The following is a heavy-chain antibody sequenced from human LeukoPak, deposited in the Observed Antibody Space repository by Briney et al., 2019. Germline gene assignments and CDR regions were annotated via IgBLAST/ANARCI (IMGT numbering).Heavy chain of an antibody. CDR2: ISSSSSYI. Sequence: PGGSLRLSCAASGFTFSSYSMNWVRQAPGKGLEWVSSISSSSSYIYYADSVKGRFTISRDNAKNSLYLQMNSLRAEDTAVYYCARNLGDLYDSSGYYYFLDYWGQGTLVTVSS. CDR1: GFTFSSYS. D-gene: IGHD3-22*01. V-gene: IGHV3-21*01. J-gene: IGHJ4*02. CDR3: ARNLGDLYDSSGYYYFLDY.